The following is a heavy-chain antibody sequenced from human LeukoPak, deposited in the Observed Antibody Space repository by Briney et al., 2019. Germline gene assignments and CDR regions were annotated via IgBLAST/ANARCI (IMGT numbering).Heavy chain of an antibody. CDR1: GYIYTDYY. Sequence: ASVKISCKASGYIYTDYYIHGVQPAPGKGFEWMGRVDPEDGETIYAEKFQGRVTIIAETSTDTAYMELKSLRSEDTAVYYCATDYCTATSCKDWGQGTLVTVSS. CDR3: ATDYCTATSCKD. CDR2: VDPEDGET. D-gene: IGHD2-8*02. J-gene: IGHJ4*02. V-gene: IGHV1-69-2*01.